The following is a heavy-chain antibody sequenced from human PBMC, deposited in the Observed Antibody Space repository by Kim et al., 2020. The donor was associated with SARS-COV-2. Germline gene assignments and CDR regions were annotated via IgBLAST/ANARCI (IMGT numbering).Heavy chain of an antibody. V-gene: IGHV3-33*01. CDR2: IWYDGSNK. Sequence: GGSLRLSCAASGFTFSSYGMHWVRQAPGKGLEWVAVIWYDGSNKYYADSVKGRFTISRDNSKNTLYLQMNSLRAEDTAVYYCARDRGLWPLNTQKLETDGMDVWGQGTTVTVSS. J-gene: IGHJ6*02. CDR1: GFTFSSYG. CDR3: ARDRGLWPLNTQKLETDGMDV. D-gene: IGHD4-4*01.